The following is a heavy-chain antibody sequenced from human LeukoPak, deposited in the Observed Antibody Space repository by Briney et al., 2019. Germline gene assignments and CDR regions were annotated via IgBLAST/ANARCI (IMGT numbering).Heavy chain of an antibody. CDR1: GGSISSYY. CDR2: IYYSGST. D-gene: IGHD1-1*01. CDR3: ARGGSTGTNLNWVDP. Sequence: PSETLSLTCTVSGGSISSYYWSWIRQPPGKGLEWIGYIYYSGSTNYNPSLKSRVTISVDTSKNQFSLKLSSVTAADTAVYYCARGGSTGTNLNWVDPWGQGALVTVSS. V-gene: IGHV4-59*01. J-gene: IGHJ5*02.